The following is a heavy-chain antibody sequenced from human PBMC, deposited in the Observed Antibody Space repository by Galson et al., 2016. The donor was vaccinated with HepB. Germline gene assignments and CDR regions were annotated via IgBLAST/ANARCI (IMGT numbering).Heavy chain of an antibody. Sequence: SLRLSCAASGPFSDYFMSWIRQAPGKGLEWISYISSGGHTMYYADSVEGRFTISRDDAKNSLYLQMTSLRAEDTAVYYCARSVEGAGTFGFWGQGTQVTVSS. J-gene: IGHJ4*02. CDR2: ISSGGHTM. CDR1: GPFSDYF. D-gene: IGHD1-1*01. CDR3: ARSVEGAGTFGF. V-gene: IGHV3-11*01.